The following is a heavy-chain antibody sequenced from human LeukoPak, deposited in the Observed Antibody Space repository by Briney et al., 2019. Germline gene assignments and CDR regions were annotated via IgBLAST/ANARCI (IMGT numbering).Heavy chain of an antibody. CDR2: ISYDGSNK. V-gene: IGHV3-30*04. J-gene: IGHJ4*02. D-gene: IGHD6-6*01. CDR3: ARFSIAAIFDY. Sequence: GGSLRLSCAASGFTFSSYAMHWVRQAPGKGLEWVAVISYDGSNKYYADSVKGRFTISRDNSKNTLYLQMNSLRAGDTAVYYCARFSIAAIFDYWGQGTLVTVSS. CDR1: GFTFSSYA.